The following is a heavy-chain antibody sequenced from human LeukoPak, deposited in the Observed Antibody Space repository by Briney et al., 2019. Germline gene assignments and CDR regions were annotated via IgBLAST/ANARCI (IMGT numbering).Heavy chain of an antibody. CDR3: ARSGQWLARFDY. J-gene: IGHJ4*02. CDR2: ISGSGGSA. Sequence: PGGSLRLSCAASGFTFSSYAMSWVRQAPGKGLEWVSAISGSGGSAYYADSVKGRFTISRDNSKNTLYLQMNSLRAEDTAVYYCARSGQWLARFDYWGQGTLVTVSS. CDR1: GFTFSSYA. V-gene: IGHV3-23*01. D-gene: IGHD6-19*01.